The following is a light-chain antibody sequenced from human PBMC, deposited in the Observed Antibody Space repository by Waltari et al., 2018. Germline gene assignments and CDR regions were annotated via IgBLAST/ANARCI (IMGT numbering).Light chain of an antibody. Sequence: DIQMTQSPSYVSASVGDTVTITCRASQDIHTWLDWYQQKPGKAPKLLIYGASSLQTGVPSRFSGSGSGTDFTLTIGSLQAEDSATYYCQQANKFPFAFGPGTRVDFK. CDR3: QQANKFPFA. J-gene: IGKJ3*01. CDR1: QDIHTW. CDR2: GAS. V-gene: IGKV1-12*01.